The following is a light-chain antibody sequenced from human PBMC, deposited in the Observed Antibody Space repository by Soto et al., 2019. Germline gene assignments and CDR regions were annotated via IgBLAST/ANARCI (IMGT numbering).Light chain of an antibody. J-gene: IGLJ2*01. CDR1: SSDVGGYNY. CDR2: EVS. V-gene: IGLV2-8*02. Sequence: QSALTQPPSASRSPAQSVTISCTGTSSDVGGYNYVSWYQQHPGKAPKLMISEVSKRPSGVPDRFSGSKSGNTASLTVSGLQAEDEADYYCSSFAGNNNLVFGGGTKLTVL. CDR3: SSFAGNNNLV.